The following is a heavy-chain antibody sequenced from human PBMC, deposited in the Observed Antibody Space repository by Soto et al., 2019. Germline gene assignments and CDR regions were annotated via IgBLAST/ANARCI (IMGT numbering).Heavy chain of an antibody. CDR1: GFTVSSNY. CDR2: INTGGGT. CDR3: ATVPVAGTTRYFDL. Sequence: EVQLVESGGGLVQPGGSLRLSCAASGFTVSSNYMSWVRQAPGKGLEWVSVINTGGGTYYADSVKGRFTTSRDNSKNTLYLQMNSLRVDDTAVYYCATVPVAGTTRYFDLWGRGTLITVSS. J-gene: IGHJ2*01. D-gene: IGHD6-19*01. V-gene: IGHV3-66*01.